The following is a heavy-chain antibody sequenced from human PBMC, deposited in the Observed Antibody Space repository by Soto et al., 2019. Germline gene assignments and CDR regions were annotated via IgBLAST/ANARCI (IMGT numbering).Heavy chain of an antibody. CDR3: AREGYCTNGVCYTNYYYGMDV. D-gene: IGHD2-8*01. Sequence: SETLSLTCTVSGGSISSGDYYWSWIRQPPGKGLEWIGYIYYSGSTYYNPSLKSRVTISVDTSKNQFSLKLSSVTAADTAVYYCAREGYCTNGVCYTNYYYGMDVWGQGTTVTVS. J-gene: IGHJ6*02. CDR2: IYYSGST. V-gene: IGHV4-30-4*01. CDR1: GGSISSGDYY.